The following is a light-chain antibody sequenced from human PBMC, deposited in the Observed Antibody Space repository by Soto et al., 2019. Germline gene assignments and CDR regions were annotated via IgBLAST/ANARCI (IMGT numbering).Light chain of an antibody. CDR1: QSISNL. V-gene: IGKV1-5*01. CDR2: HAS. CDR3: QQYNSYS. Sequence: DIQMTQSPSTLPASVGDRFAMTCRASQSISNLLAWYQQKPGTAPKLLIYHASTLESGVPSRFSGSGSGTEFTLTISSLQPDDFATYYCQQYNSYSFGQGTKVDI. J-gene: IGKJ1*01.